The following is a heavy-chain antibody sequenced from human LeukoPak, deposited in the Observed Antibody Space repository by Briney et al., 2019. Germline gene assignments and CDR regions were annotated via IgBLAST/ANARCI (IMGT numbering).Heavy chain of an antibody. Sequence: SETLSLTCAVYGGSFSGYYWSWIRQPPGKGLEWIGEINHSGSTNYNPSLKSRVTISVDMSKNQFSLKLSSVTAADTAVYYCARSSSSGWYGGGFDYWGQGTLVTVSS. CDR3: ARSSSSGWYGGGFDY. V-gene: IGHV4-34*01. J-gene: IGHJ4*02. CDR2: INHSGST. D-gene: IGHD6-19*01. CDR1: GGSFSGYY.